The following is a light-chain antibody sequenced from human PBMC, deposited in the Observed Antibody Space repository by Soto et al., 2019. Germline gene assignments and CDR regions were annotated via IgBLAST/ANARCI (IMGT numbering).Light chain of an antibody. CDR2: EVS. CDR1: RSDVGGYNY. V-gene: IGLV2-14*01. CDR3: SSYTTSGTLV. J-gene: IGLJ2*01. Sequence: QSALTQPASVSGSPGQSITISCTGTRSDVGGYNYVSWYQQHAGKAPKLMIYEVSNRPSGVSNRFSGSKSGNTASLTISGLQAEDEADYYCSSYTTSGTLVFGGGTKLTVL.